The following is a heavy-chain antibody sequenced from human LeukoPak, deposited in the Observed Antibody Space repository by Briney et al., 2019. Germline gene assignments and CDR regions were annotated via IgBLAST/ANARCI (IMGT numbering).Heavy chain of an antibody. J-gene: IGHJ4*02. D-gene: IGHD3-10*01. CDR2: INHSGST. CDR1: GGSFSGYY. V-gene: IGHV4-34*01. CDR3: ARGSMVLLWFGELFRYYFDY. Sequence: SETLSLTCAVYGGSFSGYYWSWIRQPPGKGLEWIGEINHSGSTNYNPSLKSRVTISADTSKNQFSLKLSSVTAADTAVYYCARGSMVLLWFGELFRYYFDYWGQGTLVTVSS.